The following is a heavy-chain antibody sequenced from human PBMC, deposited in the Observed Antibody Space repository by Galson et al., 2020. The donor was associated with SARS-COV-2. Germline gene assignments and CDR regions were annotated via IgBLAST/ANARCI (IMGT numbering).Heavy chain of an antibody. CDR3: ASDLGYSYGRPSYYDYMDV. D-gene: IGHD5-18*01. CDR1: AGTFSSYD. Sequence: SVKVSCKASAGTFSSYDISWVRQAPGPGLEWVGGINPIFGTANYAPKFQRKVTITADESTSTAYMELSSLRSEDTAVYYCASDLGYSYGRPSYYDYMDVWGKGATVTVSS. J-gene: IGHJ6*03. V-gene: IGHV1-69*13. CDR2: INPIFGTA.